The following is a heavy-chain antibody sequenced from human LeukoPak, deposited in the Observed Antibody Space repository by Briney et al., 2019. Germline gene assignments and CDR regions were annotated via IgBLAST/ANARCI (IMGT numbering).Heavy chain of an antibody. CDR1: GFSFSNAW. V-gene: IGHV3-15*01. Sequence: GGSLRLSCAASGFSFSNAWMSWVRQAPGKALEWIGRIKSKTDDGTTDYAAPVKGRFTISRDDSKNTLYLQMNSLKTEDTAVYYCTTALSCSSSYYSDHWGQGTLVTVSS. CDR3: TTALSCSSSYYSDH. J-gene: IGHJ1*01. CDR2: IKSKTDDGTT. D-gene: IGHD1-26*01.